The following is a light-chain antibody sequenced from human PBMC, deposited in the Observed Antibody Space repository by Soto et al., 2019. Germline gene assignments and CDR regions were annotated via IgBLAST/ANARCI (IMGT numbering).Light chain of an antibody. CDR2: AAS. CDR1: QGISGW. CDR3: QQGNSFPYT. Sequence: DIQMTQSPSSVSASVGDRVTITCRASQGISGWLAWYHQKPGKAPKLLIYAASNLQSGVQSRFSGSGSGTDFSLTISSLQPEDFATYYCQQGNSFPYTFGQGTKLEIK. V-gene: IGKV1-12*01. J-gene: IGKJ2*01.